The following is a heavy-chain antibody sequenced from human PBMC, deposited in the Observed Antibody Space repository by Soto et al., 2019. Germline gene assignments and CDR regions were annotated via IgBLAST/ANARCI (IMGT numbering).Heavy chain of an antibody. Sequence: NTTPASVKVSCKASGYTFTRYGHSWVRQPPGQGLEWMGWISAYNGNTNYAQKLQGRVTMTTDTSTSTAYMELRSLRSDDTAVYYCARDLRGRAYGGNGLGYWGQGTLVTVSS. J-gene: IGHJ4*02. CDR2: ISAYNGNT. D-gene: IGHD4-17*01. CDR3: ARDLRGRAYGGNGLGY. V-gene: IGHV1-18*01. CDR1: GYTFTRYG.